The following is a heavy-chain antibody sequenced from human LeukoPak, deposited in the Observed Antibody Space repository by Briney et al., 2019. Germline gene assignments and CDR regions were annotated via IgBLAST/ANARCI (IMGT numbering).Heavy chain of an antibody. CDR2: MHYRGST. J-gene: IGHJ4*02. CDR1: GGSISNNTFY. CDR3: ARSSSWNYFDY. D-gene: IGHD6-13*01. Sequence: PSETLSLTCTVSGGSISNNTFYWGWIRQPPGTGLEWIGTMHYRGSTYYNPSLKSRVTISVDTSKNQFSLKLSSVTAADTAVYYCARSSSWNYFDYWGQGTLVTVSS. V-gene: IGHV4-39*07.